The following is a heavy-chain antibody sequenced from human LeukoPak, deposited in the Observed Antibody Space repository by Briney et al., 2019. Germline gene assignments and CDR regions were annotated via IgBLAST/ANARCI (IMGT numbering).Heavy chain of an antibody. CDR3: ARRIAAAGSIGTRYFDY. V-gene: IGHV5-51*01. J-gene: IGHJ4*02. CDR2: IYPGDSDT. D-gene: IGHD6-13*01. CDR1: GYSFTNYW. Sequence: GESLKISCKGSGYSFTNYWIGWVRQMPGKGLEWMGTIYPGDSDTKYSPSFQGQVTISADKSISTAYLQWSSLKASDTAMYYCARRIAAAGSIGTRYFDYWGQGTWSPSPQ.